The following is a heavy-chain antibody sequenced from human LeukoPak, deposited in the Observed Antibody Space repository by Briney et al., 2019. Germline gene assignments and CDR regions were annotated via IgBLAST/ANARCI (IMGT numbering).Heavy chain of an antibody. CDR2: ISSSSSDI. V-gene: IGHV3-21*01. CDR3: ARSGDIVAAGLDY. CDR1: GFTFRSYS. Sequence: PGGSLRLSCAASGFTFRSYSMNWVRPAPGKGLEWVSCISSSSSDIYYADSVKGRFTISRDNAKNSLYLQMNSLRAEDTAVYFCARSGDIVAAGLDYWGQGTLVTVSS. J-gene: IGHJ4*02. D-gene: IGHD5-12*01.